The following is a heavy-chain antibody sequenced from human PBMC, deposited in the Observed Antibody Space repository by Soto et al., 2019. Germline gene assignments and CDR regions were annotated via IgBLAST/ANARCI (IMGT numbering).Heavy chain of an antibody. D-gene: IGHD3-22*01. CDR3: ARGKYYYESSGCTVWDY. Sequence: QVQLVQSGAEVKKPGASVKVSCKASGYTFTSYGISWVRQAPGQGLEWMGWISAYNGNTNYAQKLQGRVTMTTDTATSTAYMELRSLRSDDTAVYSCARGKYYYESSGCTVWDYWGQGTLVTVSS. CDR2: ISAYNGNT. J-gene: IGHJ4*02. CDR1: GYTFTSYG. V-gene: IGHV1-18*04.